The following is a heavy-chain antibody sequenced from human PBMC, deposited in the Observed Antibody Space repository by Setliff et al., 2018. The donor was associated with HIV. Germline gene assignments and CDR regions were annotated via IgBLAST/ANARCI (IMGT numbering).Heavy chain of an antibody. CDR1: GFTFSSYA. Sequence: HPGGSLRLSCAASGFTFSSYAMHWVRQAPGKGLEWVAVISYDGSNKYYADSVKGRFTISRGNAKNSLYLQMNSLRANDTALYYCAKGSPLVGAPPTDIWGQGTMVTVSS. D-gene: IGHD1-26*01. V-gene: IGHV3-30-3*01. CDR2: ISYDGSNK. J-gene: IGHJ3*02. CDR3: AKGSPLVGAPPTDI.